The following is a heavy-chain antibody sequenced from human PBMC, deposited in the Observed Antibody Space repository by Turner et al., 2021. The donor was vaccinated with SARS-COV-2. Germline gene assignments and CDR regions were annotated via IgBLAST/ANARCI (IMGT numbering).Heavy chain of an antibody. CDR2: IIPIFGIA. J-gene: IGHJ4*02. V-gene: IGHV1-69*01. Sequence: QVQLVQSGAEVKKPGSSVKVSCKASGGTFSSNAISWVRQAPGQGLEWMGGIIPIFGIANYAQKFQGRVTITADESTSTAYMELSSLRSEDTAVYYCARGDAYCSGGSCYRKGFDYWGQGTLVTVSS. CDR3: ARGDAYCSGGSCYRKGFDY. CDR1: GGTFSSNA. D-gene: IGHD2-15*01.